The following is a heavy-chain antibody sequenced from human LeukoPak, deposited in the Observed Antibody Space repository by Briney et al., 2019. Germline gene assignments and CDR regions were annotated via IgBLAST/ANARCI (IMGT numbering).Heavy chain of an antibody. CDR1: GGSFSGYY. V-gene: IGHV4-34*01. Sequence: SETLSLTCAVYGGSFSGYYWSWIRQPPGKGLEWIGEINHSGSTNYNPSLKSRVTISVDTSKNQFSLKLSSVTAADTAVYYCARYPYSSSWYERDASDIWGQGTMVTVSS. CDR2: INHSGST. D-gene: IGHD6-13*01. J-gene: IGHJ3*02. CDR3: ARYPYSSSWYERDASDI.